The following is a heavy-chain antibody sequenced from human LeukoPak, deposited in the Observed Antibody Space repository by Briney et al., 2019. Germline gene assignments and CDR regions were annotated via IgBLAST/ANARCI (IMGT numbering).Heavy chain of an antibody. CDR1: AFTFSSYE. D-gene: IGHD3-10*01. J-gene: IGHJ4*02. Sequence: PAGSLRLSCAASAFTFSSYEMNWDRQAPGKGLEWVSYISSSGSTIYYTDSVKGRFTISRDNAKNSLYLQMNSLRAEDTAVYYCARAMVRRHYFDYWGQGTLVTVSS. CDR2: ISSSGSTI. CDR3: ARAMVRRHYFDY. V-gene: IGHV3-48*03.